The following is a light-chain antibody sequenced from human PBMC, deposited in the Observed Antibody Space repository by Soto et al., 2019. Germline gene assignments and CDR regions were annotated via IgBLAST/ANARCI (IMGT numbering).Light chain of an antibody. J-gene: IGKJ5*01. V-gene: IGKV1-9*01. CDR3: QQYYNVPIT. Sequence: DIQLTQSPFFLSASVGDRVTITCRASQGISSHLVWYQQKAGKAPKSLIYAASTLQTGVPSRFSGSGSGTEFTLTISSLQPEDIATYYCQQYYNVPITFGQGTRLEIK. CDR2: AAS. CDR1: QGISSH.